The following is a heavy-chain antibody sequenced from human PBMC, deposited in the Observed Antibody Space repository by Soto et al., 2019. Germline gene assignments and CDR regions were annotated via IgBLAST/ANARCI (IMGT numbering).Heavy chain of an antibody. J-gene: IGHJ3*02. V-gene: IGHV4-31*03. CDR3: ARGSTTPVAATGLDAFDI. CDR2: IYYSGST. D-gene: IGHD6-19*01. Sequence: QVQLQESGPGLVKPSQTLSLTCTVSGGSISSGGYYWSWIRQHPGKGLEWIGNIYYSGSTYYNPSLKSRVTISVDTSKNQFSLKLSSVTAADTAVYYCARGSTTPVAATGLDAFDIWGQGTMVTVSS. CDR1: GGSISSGGYY.